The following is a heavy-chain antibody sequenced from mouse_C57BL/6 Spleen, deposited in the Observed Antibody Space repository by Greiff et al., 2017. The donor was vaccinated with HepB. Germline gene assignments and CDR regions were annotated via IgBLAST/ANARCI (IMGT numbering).Heavy chain of an antibody. CDR2: SGPGSGST. Sequence: VQLQQSGAELVKPGASVKISCKASGYTFTDYYINWVKQRPGQGLEWIGKSGPGSGSTYYNEKFKGKATLTADKSSSTAYMQLSSLTSEDSAVYFCARAPGSSYIFDYWGQGTTLTVSS. D-gene: IGHD1-1*01. J-gene: IGHJ2*01. CDR1: GYTFTDYY. CDR3: ARAPGSSYIFDY. V-gene: IGHV1-77*01.